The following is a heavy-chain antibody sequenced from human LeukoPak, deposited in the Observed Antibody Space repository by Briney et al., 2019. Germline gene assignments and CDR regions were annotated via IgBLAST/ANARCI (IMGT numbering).Heavy chain of an antibody. D-gene: IGHD3-22*01. J-gene: IGHJ4*02. V-gene: IGHV1-18*01. Sequence: ASVKVSCKASGYTFTSYGISWVRQAPAQGLELMGWISAYNGNTNYAQKLQGRVTMTTDTSTSTDYMELRSLRSDDTAVYYCARVVVGYYDSSGYYFDYWGQGTLVTVSS. CDR1: GYTFTSYG. CDR3: ARVVVGYYDSSGYYFDY. CDR2: ISAYNGNT.